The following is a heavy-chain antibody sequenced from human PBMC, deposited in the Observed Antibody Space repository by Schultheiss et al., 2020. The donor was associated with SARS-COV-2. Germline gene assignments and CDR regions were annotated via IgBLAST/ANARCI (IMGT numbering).Heavy chain of an antibody. D-gene: IGHD3-10*01. J-gene: IGHJ4*02. CDR3: ARAVTMVQGVPFDY. V-gene: IGHV3-7*03. CDR2: IKQDGSEK. CDR1: GFTFSGSA. Sequence: GGSLRLSCAASGFTFSGSAMHWVRQAPGKGLEWVANIKQDGSEKYYVDSVKGRFTISRDNAKNSLYLQMNSLRAEDTAVYYCARAVTMVQGVPFDYWGQGTLVTVSS.